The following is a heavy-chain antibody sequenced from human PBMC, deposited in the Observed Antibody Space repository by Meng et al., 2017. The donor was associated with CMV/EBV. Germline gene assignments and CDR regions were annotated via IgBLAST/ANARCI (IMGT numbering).Heavy chain of an antibody. V-gene: IGHV3-21*01. D-gene: IGHD2-2*01. CDR3: ARADAIVVVPAAILDYYYGMDV. Sequence: GESLKISCAASGFTFSSYSMNWVRQAPGKGLEWVSSISSSSSYIYYADPVKGRFTISRDNAKNSLYLQMNSLRAEDTAVYYCARADAIVVVPAAILDYYYGMDVWGQGTTVTVSS. CDR2: ISSSSSYI. J-gene: IGHJ6*02. CDR1: GFTFSSYS.